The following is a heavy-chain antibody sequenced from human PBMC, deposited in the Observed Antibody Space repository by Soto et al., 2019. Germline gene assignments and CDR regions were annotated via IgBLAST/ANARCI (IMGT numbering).Heavy chain of an antibody. CDR3: ARVGGYCSGGSCQPVFDY. CDR1: GGSISSYY. Sequence: PSETLSLTCTVSGGSISSYYWSWIRQPPGKGLEWIGYIYYSGSTNYNPSLKSRVTISVDTSKNQFSLKLSSVTAADTAVYYCARVGGYCSGGSCQPVFDYWGQGTLVTVSS. J-gene: IGHJ4*02. CDR2: IYYSGST. V-gene: IGHV4-59*01. D-gene: IGHD2-15*01.